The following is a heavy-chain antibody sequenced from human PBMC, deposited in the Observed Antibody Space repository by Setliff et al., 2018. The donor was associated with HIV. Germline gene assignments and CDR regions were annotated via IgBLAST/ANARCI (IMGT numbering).Heavy chain of an antibody. Sequence: VGSLRLSCAASRFSFSTSWMTWVRQAPGKGLEWIANINPDGNKKYHAGSVWGRFTISRDNAKNSLYLQMSSLRAEDTAVYYCARPPPKLPSYYMDVWGKGTTVTVSS. CDR1: RFSFSTSW. CDR2: INPDGNKK. V-gene: IGHV3-7*01. J-gene: IGHJ6*03. D-gene: IGHD1-1*01. CDR3: ARPPPKLPSYYMDV.